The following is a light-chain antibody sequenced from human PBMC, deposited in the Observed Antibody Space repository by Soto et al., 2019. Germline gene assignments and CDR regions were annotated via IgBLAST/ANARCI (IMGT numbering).Light chain of an antibody. V-gene: IGKV1-5*03. CDR1: QSISIW. Sequence: DIHMTQSPSTLSASVGDRVTITCRASQSISIWLAWYQQKPGKAPNLLIYKTSSLETGVPSRFSGSGSGTEFTLTISSLQPDDFATYYCQHWHDYSWTFGQGTKGEVK. CDR2: KTS. J-gene: IGKJ1*01. CDR3: QHWHDYSWT.